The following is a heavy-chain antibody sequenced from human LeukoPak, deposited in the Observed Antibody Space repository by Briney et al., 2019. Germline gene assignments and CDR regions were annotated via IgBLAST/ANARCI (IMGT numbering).Heavy chain of an antibody. Sequence: GGSLRLSCAPPIFTFSSNSMNGFRQAPGKGLGWFSSFRSFGSYIYYADSVKGRFTISRDNAKNSLYLQMNSLRVEDTAVYYCARVPPRIRGGTFDIWGQGTMVTVSS. V-gene: IGHV3-21*01. CDR1: IFTFSSNS. D-gene: IGHD2-15*01. CDR3: ARVPPRIRGGTFDI. CDR2: FRSFGSYI. J-gene: IGHJ3*02.